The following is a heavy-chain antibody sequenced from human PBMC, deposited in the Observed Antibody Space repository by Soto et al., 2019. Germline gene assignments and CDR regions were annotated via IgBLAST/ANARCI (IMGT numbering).Heavy chain of an antibody. V-gene: IGHV3-74*01. Sequence: GGSLRLSCAASGFTFSRYWMHWVRQATGKGLEWVSRINRDGSSTSYTDSVKVRFTISRDNAKNTLYLQINSLRAEDTAGYYCARDRGVRYCSGVSCYYYYYCMDVWGQGTTVTVSS. CDR3: ARDRGVRYCSGVSCYYYYYCMDV. CDR2: INRDGSST. CDR1: GFTFSRYW. D-gene: IGHD2-15*01. J-gene: IGHJ6*02.